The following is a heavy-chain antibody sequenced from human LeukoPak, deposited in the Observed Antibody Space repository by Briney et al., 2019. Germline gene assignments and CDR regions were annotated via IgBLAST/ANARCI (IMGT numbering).Heavy chain of an antibody. J-gene: IGHJ3*02. CDR3: ARDLFTTEAFDT. V-gene: IGHV3-66*01. CDR1: EFNVNNNY. CDR2: MYSHGST. D-gene: IGHD1-1*01. Sequence: GALRLSCAVSEFNVNNNYMSWVRKAPGKGLEWLSVMYSHGSTFYAGSVKGRFTVSRDNSKNTLYLQLHRLRAEDTAVYYCARDLFTTEAFDTWGQGTMVTVSS.